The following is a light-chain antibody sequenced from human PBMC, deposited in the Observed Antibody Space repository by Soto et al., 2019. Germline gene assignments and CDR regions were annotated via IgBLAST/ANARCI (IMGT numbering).Light chain of an antibody. CDR2: GSS. CDR3: QQYTGWPLT. CDR1: QSISSN. V-gene: IGKV3-15*01. J-gene: IGKJ4*02. Sequence: EIEMTQSPATLSVSPGERATLSCRASQSISSNLAWYQQKPGQAPRLLIYGSSTRAAGIPARFSGSGSGKEFTLTVSSLQSEDVAVYFCQQYTGWPLTFGGGTKVEIK.